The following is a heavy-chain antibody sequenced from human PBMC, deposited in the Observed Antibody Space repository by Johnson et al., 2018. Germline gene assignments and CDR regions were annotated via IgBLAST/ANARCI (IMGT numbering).Heavy chain of an antibody. CDR1: GFTFSSYG. Sequence: QVQLVQSGGGVVQPGRSLRLSCAASGFTFSSYGMHWVRQAPGKGLEWVAVIWNDGSNSYYADSVKGRFTISRDNSRNTLYRQMNSLRADATAVYYCARDINTRVGPWGQGTLVTVSS. D-gene: IGHD3-22*01. V-gene: IGHV3-33*01. CDR2: IWNDGSNS. CDR3: ARDINTRVGP. J-gene: IGHJ5*02.